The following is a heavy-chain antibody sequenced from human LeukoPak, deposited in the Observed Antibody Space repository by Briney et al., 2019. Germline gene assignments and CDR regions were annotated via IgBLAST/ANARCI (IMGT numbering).Heavy chain of an antibody. V-gene: IGHV4-34*01. D-gene: IGHD2-2*01. J-gene: IGHJ5*02. Sequence: SETLSLACAVYGGSFSGYYWSWIRQPPGKGLEWIGEINHSGSTNYNPSLKSRVTISVDTSKNQFSLKLSSVTAADTAVYYCARKAIVVVPAANKLGFDPWGQGTLVTVSS. CDR3: ARKAIVVVPAANKLGFDP. CDR2: INHSGST. CDR1: GGSFSGYY.